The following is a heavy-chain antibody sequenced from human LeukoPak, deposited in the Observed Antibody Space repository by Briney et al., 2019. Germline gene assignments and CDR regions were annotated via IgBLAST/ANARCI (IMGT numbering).Heavy chain of an antibody. D-gene: IGHD1-14*01. CDR1: GASIDSHSW. CDR2: IYHSGGA. J-gene: IGHJ4*02. CDR3: AYNRNFALDN. V-gene: IGHV4-4*02. Sequence: PSGTLSLTCAVSGASIDSHSWWSWVRQPPGKGLEWIGEIYHSGGANYKPSLKSRVTMTVDTSKNHFSLKLTSVTAADTAVYYCAYNRNFALDNWGQGTLVTVSS.